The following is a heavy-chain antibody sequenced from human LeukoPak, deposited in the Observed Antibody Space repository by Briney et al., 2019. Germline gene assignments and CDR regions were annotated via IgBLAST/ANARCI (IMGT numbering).Heavy chain of an antibody. J-gene: IGHJ4*02. CDR1: GYSFTNYW. CDR3: ARLSRTVWARGVMPHRCFFDY. V-gene: IGHV5-51*01. CDR2: IYPGDSDT. Sequence: GESLKISCKGSGYSFTNYWIGWVRQMPGKGLEWTGIIYPGDSDTRYSPSFQGQVTISADKSISTAYLQWSSLKASDTAMYYCARLSRTVWARGVMPHRCFFDYWGQGTLVTVSS. D-gene: IGHD3-16*01.